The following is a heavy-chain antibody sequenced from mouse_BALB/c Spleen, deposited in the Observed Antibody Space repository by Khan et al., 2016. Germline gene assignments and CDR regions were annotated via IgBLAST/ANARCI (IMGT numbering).Heavy chain of an antibody. J-gene: IGHJ1*01. Sequence: EVKLLESGPGLVKPSQSLSLTCTVTGYSITSDYAWNWIRQFPGNKLEWMGYISYSGSTSYNPSLNSRISITRDTSKNQFFLQLNSVTTEDTATYYCASYEGNYWYFDVWGAGTTVTVSS. CDR3: ASYEGNYWYFDV. CDR2: ISYSGST. D-gene: IGHD2-1*01. V-gene: IGHV3-2*02. CDR1: GYSITSDYA.